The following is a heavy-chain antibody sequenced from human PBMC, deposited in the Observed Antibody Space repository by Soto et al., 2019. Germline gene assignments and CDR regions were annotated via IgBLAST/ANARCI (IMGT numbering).Heavy chain of an antibody. CDR3: ARDLGRLKVRPYGMDV. D-gene: IGHD6-25*01. Sequence: GGSLRLSCAASGFTVSSNYMSWVRQAPGKGLEWVSVIYSGGSTYYADSVKGRFTISRDNSKNTLYLQMNSLRAEDTAVYYCARDLGRLKVRPYGMDVWGQGTTVTVSS. CDR2: IYSGGST. V-gene: IGHV3-53*01. J-gene: IGHJ6*02. CDR1: GFTVSSNY.